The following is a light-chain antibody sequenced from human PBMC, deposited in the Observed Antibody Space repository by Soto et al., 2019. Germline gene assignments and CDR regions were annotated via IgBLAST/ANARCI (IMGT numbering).Light chain of an antibody. CDR2: AAS. Sequence: AIRMTQSPSSLSASTGDRVTITCRASQGISSYLAWYQQKPGKAPKLLIYAASTLQSGVPSRFSVSGSGTDFTLTVSCLQSEDFATDYCQQYYSYPLFGPGTKVDIK. J-gene: IGKJ3*01. CDR1: QGISSY. V-gene: IGKV1-8*01. CDR3: QQYYSYPL.